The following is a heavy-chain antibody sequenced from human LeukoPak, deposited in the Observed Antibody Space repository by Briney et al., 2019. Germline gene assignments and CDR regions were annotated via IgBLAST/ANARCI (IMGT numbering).Heavy chain of an antibody. V-gene: IGHV3-30*18. J-gene: IGHJ4*02. CDR2: ISYDGNDA. D-gene: IGHD5-18*01. CDR1: GYTFTSNY. CDR3: AKDRYSYGAMGYYFDD. Sequence: SCKAFGYTFTSNYMHWVRQAPGKGLEWVAVISYDGNDAYYIGSVKGRFTISRDNSKNTLYLQMNSLRVEDTAVYYCAKDRYSYGAMGYYFDDWGQGTLIAVSS.